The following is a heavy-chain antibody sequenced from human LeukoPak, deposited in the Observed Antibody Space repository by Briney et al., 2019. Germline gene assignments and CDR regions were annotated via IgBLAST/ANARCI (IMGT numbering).Heavy chain of an antibody. CDR2: INPRTGGT. CDR3: ARAEGYYYGSRSYYFYYMDV. CDR1: GYTLTDYS. V-gene: IGHV1-2*02. D-gene: IGHD3-10*01. J-gene: IGHJ6*03. Sequence: ASVKVSCKASGYTLTDYSLHWVRQAPGQGLEWMGWINPRTGGTNYAQKFQGRVTMTRDTSINTGYMELSELRSDDTAAYFCARAEGYYYGSRSYYFYYMDVWGKGTTVTVSS.